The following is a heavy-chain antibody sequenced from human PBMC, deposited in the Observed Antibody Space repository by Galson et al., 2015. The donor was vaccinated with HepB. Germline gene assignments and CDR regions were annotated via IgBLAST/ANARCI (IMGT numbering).Heavy chain of an antibody. D-gene: IGHD5-12*01. Sequence: SLRLSCAASGFSFSDYGMHWVRQAPGKGLEYVSTITKNGDNTYYADSLKGRFTISRDNSKNTLYLQMSGLRFEDTALCYCVKDGTATMTHLDYWGQGTLVTVSS. CDR1: GFSFSDYG. CDR2: ITKNGDNT. V-gene: IGHV3-64D*06. J-gene: IGHJ4*02. CDR3: VKDGTATMTHLDY.